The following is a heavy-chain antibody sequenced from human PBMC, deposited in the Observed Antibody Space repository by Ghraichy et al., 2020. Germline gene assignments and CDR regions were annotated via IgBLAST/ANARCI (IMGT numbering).Heavy chain of an antibody. V-gene: IGHV3-48*03. CDR3: ARGGGSSSISWFDP. J-gene: IGHJ5*02. Sequence: GSLRLSCAASGFIFSSYQMNWVRQAPGKELEWVSYINTRGTTIFYADSVKGRITISRDNAKNSLYLQMNSLRAEDTAVYYCARGGGSSSISWFDPWGQGTLVTVSS. CDR2: INTRGTTI. D-gene: IGHD6-6*01. CDR1: GFIFSSYQ.